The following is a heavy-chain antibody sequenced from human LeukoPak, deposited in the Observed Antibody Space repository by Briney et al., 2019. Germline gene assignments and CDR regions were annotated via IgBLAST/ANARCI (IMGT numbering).Heavy chain of an antibody. CDR3: ARGTYGYYMDV. V-gene: IGHV4-38-2*02. J-gene: IGHJ6*03. CDR2: IYRSGST. D-gene: IGHD4-17*01. CDR1: NYSISNSLY. Sequence: PSETLSLTCSGSNYSISNSLYWGWLRQPPGKGLEWIGSIYRSGSTFYDPSLKSRVTISLDTSKNQFSLKLSSVTAADTAVYFCARGTYGYYMDVWGKGTTVTVSS.